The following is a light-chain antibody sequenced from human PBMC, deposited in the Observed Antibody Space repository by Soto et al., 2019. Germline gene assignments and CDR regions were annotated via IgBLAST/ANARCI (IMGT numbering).Light chain of an antibody. CDR2: GAS. Sequence: EIVMTQSPATLSVSPGERATLSCRASQSVSSNLAWYQQKPGQAPRLLIYGASTRATGIPARFSGSGSGTEFTLTISSLQSEDFAVYYCQQYNNWPPEERITFGQGTRLEMK. CDR3: QQYNNWPPEERIT. V-gene: IGKV3-15*01. CDR1: QSVSSN. J-gene: IGKJ5*01.